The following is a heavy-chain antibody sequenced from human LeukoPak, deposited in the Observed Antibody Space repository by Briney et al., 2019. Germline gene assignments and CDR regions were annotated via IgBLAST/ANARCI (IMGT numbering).Heavy chain of an antibody. Sequence: ASVKVSCKASGFTFTSSAVQWVRQARGQRLGWIGWIVVGSGKTNYAQKFQERVNITRDMSTSTVHMELSSLRSEDTAVYYCAADQYSGSYLDAFDIWGQGTMVTVSS. V-gene: IGHV1-58*01. CDR1: GFTFTSSA. CDR2: IVVGSGKT. D-gene: IGHD1-26*01. CDR3: AADQYSGSYLDAFDI. J-gene: IGHJ3*02.